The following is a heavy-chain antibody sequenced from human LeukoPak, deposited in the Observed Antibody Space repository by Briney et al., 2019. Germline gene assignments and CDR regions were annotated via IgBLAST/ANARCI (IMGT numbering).Heavy chain of an antibody. CDR2: INHSGST. V-gene: IGHV4-34*01. D-gene: IGHD3-3*01. Sequence: SETLSLTCAVYGGSFSGYYWSWIRQPPGKGLEWIGEINHSGSTNYNPSLKSRATISVDTSKNQFSLKLSSVTAADTAVYYCASRYYDFWSGSYFDYWGQGTLVTVSS. J-gene: IGHJ4*02. CDR3: ASRYYDFWSGSYFDY. CDR1: GGSFSGYY.